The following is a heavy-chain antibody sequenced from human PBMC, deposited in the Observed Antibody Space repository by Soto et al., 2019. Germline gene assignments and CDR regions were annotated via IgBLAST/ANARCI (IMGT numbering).Heavy chain of an antibody. CDR2: INPNSGGT. J-gene: IGHJ4*02. Sequence: ASVKVSCKASGYTFTGYYMHWVRQAPGQGLEWMGWINPNSGGTNYAQKFQGWVTMTRDTSISTAYMELSRLRSDDTAVYYCARAVYSSSWLDYWGQGTLVTAPQ. V-gene: IGHV1-2*04. D-gene: IGHD6-13*01. CDR1: GYTFTGYY. CDR3: ARAVYSSSWLDY.